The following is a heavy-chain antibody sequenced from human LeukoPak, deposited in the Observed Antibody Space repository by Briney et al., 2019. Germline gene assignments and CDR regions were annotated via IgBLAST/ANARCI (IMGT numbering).Heavy chain of an antibody. CDR2: IYYSGST. CDR1: GGSISSSSYY. J-gene: IGHJ4*02. D-gene: IGHD3-16*02. Sequence: SETLSLTCTVSGGSISSSSYYWGWIRQPPGKGLEWIGSIYYSGSTYYNPSLKSRVTISVDTSKNQFSLKLSSVTAADTAVYYRARDPYYDYVWGSYRFDYWGQGTLVTVSS. V-gene: IGHV4-39*07. CDR3: ARDPYYDYVWGSYRFDY.